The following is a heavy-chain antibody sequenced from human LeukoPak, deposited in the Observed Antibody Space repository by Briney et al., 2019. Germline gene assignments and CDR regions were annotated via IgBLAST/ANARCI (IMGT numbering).Heavy chain of an antibody. V-gene: IGHV1-18*01. D-gene: IGHD4-17*01. J-gene: IGHJ3*02. Sequence: ASVKVSCKASGYTFANYGIIWVRQAPGQGLEWLGWINTYNGHTNYVEKLQDRVTVTTDTSTSTVYMELRSLRSDDAAVYYCAKGIDYDVFPDAFDIWGQGTMVTVSS. CDR2: INTYNGHT. CDR3: AKGIDYDVFPDAFDI. CDR1: GYTFANYG.